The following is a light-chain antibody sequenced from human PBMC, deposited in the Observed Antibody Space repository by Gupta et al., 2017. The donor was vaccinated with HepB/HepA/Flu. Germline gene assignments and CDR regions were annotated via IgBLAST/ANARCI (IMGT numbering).Light chain of an antibody. CDR2: RNN. V-gene: IGLV10-54*04. CDR1: SNNVGNQG. Sequence: QAGLTQPPSVSKGLRQTATLTCPGNSNNVGNQGAAWLQQHQGHPPKLLSYRNNNRPSGISERFSASRSGNTASLTITGLQPEDEADYYCSAWDSSLSVVFGGGTKLTVL. J-gene: IGLJ2*01. CDR3: SAWDSSLSVV.